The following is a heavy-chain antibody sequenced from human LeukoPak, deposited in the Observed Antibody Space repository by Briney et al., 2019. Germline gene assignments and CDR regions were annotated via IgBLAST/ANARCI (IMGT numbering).Heavy chain of an antibody. Sequence: GGSLRLSCAASGFTFSSHGMHWVRQAPGKGLEWVSIIWYDGSDEYYADSVQGRFTISRDNSKNTLYLQMNSLRAEDTAVYYCARDGGYHSSGPFDYWGQGTWSPSPQ. D-gene: IGHD3-22*01. CDR1: GFTFSSHG. V-gene: IGHV3-33*01. CDR3: ARDGGYHSSGPFDY. CDR2: IWYDGSDE. J-gene: IGHJ4*02.